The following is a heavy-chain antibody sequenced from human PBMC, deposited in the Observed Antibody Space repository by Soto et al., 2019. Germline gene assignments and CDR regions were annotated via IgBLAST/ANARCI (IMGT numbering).Heavy chain of an antibody. J-gene: IGHJ5*02. Sequence: SETLSLTCTVSGGSISSYYWSWIRQPPGKGLEWIGYIYYSGSTNYNPSLKSRVTISVDTSKNQFSLKLSSVTAADTAVYYCARDRGDGAMGWFDPWGQGTLVTVSS. CDR1: GGSISSYY. CDR2: IYYSGST. D-gene: IGHD2-8*01. CDR3: ARDRGDGAMGWFDP. V-gene: IGHV4-59*01.